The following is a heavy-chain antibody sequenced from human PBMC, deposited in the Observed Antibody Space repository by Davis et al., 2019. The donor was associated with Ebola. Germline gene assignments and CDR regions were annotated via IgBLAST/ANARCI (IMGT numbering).Heavy chain of an antibody. J-gene: IGHJ6*02. CDR2: ISSSSSYT. CDR1: GFTFSDYY. CDR3: ARGGYYYGMDV. V-gene: IGHV3-11*06. Sequence: GESLKISCAASGFTFSDYYMSWIRQAPGKGLEWVSYISSSSSYTNYADSVKGRFTISRDNAKNSLYLQMNSLRAEDTAVYYCARGGYYYGMDVWGQGTTVTVSS. D-gene: IGHD3-10*01.